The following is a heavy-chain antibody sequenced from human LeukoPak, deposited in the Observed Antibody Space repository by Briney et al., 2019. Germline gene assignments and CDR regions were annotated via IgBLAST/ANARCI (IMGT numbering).Heavy chain of an antibody. CDR2: ISSNGGST. V-gene: IGHV3-64*01. CDR3: ASGPGWDIDY. D-gene: IGHD3-9*01. J-gene: IGHJ4*02. CDR1: GFTFSSYW. Sequence: PGGSLRLSCAASGFTFSSYWMSWVRQAPGKGLEYVSAISSNGGSTYYANSVKGRFTISRDNSKNTLYLQMGSLRAEDMAVYYCASGPGWDIDYWGQGTLVTVSS.